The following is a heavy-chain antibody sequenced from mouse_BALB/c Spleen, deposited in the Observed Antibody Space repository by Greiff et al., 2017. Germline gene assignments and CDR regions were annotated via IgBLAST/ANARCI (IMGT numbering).Heavy chain of an antibody. V-gene: IGHV14-4*02. Sequence: VQLKQSGAELVRSGASVKLSCTASGFNIKDYYMHWVKQRPEQGLEWIGWIDPENGDTEYAPKFQGKATMTADTSSNTAYLQLSSLTSEDTAVYYCNRIYYGSSLYAMDYWGQGTSVTVSS. CDR1: GFNIKDYY. CDR2: IDPENGDT. D-gene: IGHD1-1*01. CDR3: NRIYYGSSLYAMDY. J-gene: IGHJ4*01.